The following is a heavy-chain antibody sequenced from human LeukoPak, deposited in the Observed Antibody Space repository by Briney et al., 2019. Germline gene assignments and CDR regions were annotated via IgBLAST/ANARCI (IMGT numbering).Heavy chain of an antibody. CDR3: ARDTTYSIRYFDWLPSLSDY. V-gene: IGHV4-59*12. CDR2: FHNSGTS. Sequence: SETLSLTCTVSDDSISDYYRGWIRQPPGKGLEWIGYFHNSGTSTYNPSLKSRVTISVDRSKNQFSLKLSSVTAADTAVYYCARDTTYSIRYFDWLPSLSDYWGQGTLVTVSS. J-gene: IGHJ4*02. D-gene: IGHD3-9*01. CDR1: DDSISDYY.